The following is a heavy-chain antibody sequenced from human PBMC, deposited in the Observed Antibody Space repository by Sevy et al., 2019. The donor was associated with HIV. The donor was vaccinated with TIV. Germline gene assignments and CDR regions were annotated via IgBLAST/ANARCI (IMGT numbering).Heavy chain of an antibody. CDR3: AREAIVSPDAFDI. Sequence: GGSLRLSCAVSGFTFRSYWMSWVRQAPGKGLEWVAHIKVDGSEKYHVDSVKGRFTISRDNAKNSLFLQMNSLRAEDTAVYYCAREAIVSPDAFDIWGQGTMVTVSS. CDR2: IKVDGSEK. V-gene: IGHV3-7*03. CDR1: GFTFRSYW. J-gene: IGHJ3*02. D-gene: IGHD2-15*01.